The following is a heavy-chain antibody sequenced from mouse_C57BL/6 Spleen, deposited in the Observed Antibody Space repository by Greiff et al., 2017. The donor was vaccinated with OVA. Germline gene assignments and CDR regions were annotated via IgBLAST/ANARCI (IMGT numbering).Heavy chain of an antibody. Sequence: EVQLQESGPGLVKPSQSLSLTCSVTGYSITSGYYWNWIRQFPGNKLEWMGYISYDGSNNYNPSLKNRISITRDTSKNQFFLKLNSVTTEDTATYYCARDREGYYAMDYWGQGTSVTVSS. D-gene: IGHD3-1*01. CDR3: ARDREGYYAMDY. J-gene: IGHJ4*01. CDR1: GYSITSGYY. CDR2: ISYDGSN. V-gene: IGHV3-6*01.